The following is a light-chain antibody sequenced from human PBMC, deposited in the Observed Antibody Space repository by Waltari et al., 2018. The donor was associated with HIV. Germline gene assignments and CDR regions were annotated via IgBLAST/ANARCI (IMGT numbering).Light chain of an antibody. V-gene: IGLV2-14*03. CDR3: SSYRTSNTVI. Sequence: QSALTQPASVSGSPGQSITISCTGTSSDVGGYKHVSWYQQHPGKAPKLRIYDVSNRPSGISNRFSGSKSGNTASLTISGLQAEDEADYYCSSYRTSNTVIFGGGTKLTVL. J-gene: IGLJ2*01. CDR1: SSDVGGYKH. CDR2: DVS.